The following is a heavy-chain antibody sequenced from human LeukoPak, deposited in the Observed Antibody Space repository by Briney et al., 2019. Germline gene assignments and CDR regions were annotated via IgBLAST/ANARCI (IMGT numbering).Heavy chain of an antibody. CDR1: GGSISTRGYY. CDR3: ARGRLLTGYYTPFDY. D-gene: IGHD3-9*01. V-gene: IGHV4-31*03. CDR2: IYYSGST. J-gene: IGHJ4*02. Sequence: SETLSLTCTVSGGSISTRGYYWSWIRQNPGQGLEWIGSIYYSGSTYYNPSLESRVTVSIRTSENQFSLTLNSVTAADTAVYYCARGRLLTGYYTPFDYWGQGTLVTVSS.